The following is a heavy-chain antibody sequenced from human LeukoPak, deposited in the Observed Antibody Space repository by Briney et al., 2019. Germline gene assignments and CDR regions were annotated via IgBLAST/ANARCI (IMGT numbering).Heavy chain of an antibody. CDR3: ARDAWHDQSDY. J-gene: IGHJ4*02. D-gene: IGHD3-3*01. Sequence: QPGRSLRLSCAASGFTFSSYGMHWVRQAPGKGLEWVAVIWYDGSNKYYADSVKGRFTISRDNSKNTLYLQMNSLRAEDTAVYYCARDAWHDQSDYWGPGALVTVSS. CDR1: GFTFSSYG. V-gene: IGHV3-33*01. CDR2: IWYDGSNK.